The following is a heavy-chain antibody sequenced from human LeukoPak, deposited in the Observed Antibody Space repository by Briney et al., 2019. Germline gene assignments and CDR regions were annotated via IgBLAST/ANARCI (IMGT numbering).Heavy chain of an antibody. CDR2: ISSSSSYI. Sequence: GGSPRLSCAASGFTFSSYSMNWVRQAPGKGLEWVSSISSSSSYIYYADSVKGRFTISRDNAKNSLYLQMNSLRAEDTAVYYCARDYYDSSGYYSYNWFDPWGQGTLVTVSS. J-gene: IGHJ5*02. D-gene: IGHD3-22*01. CDR3: ARDYYDSSGYYSYNWFDP. CDR1: GFTFSSYS. V-gene: IGHV3-21*01.